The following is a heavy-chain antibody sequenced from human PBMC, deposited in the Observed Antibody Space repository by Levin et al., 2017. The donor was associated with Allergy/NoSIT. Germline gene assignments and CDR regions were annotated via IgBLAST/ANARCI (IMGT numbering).Heavy chain of an antibody. CDR2: SDDSGNT. V-gene: IGHV4-4*02. Sequence: KSSETLSLTCAVSGGSISSSHWWSWVRQPPGKGLEWIGESDDSGNTNYNPSLKSRVTILVNKSKNSLSLRLTSVTAADTGVYFCASNRLLVECSGGSCYSGDYYMDVWGKGTTVIVSS. D-gene: IGHD2-15*01. J-gene: IGHJ6*03. CDR1: GGSISSSHW. CDR3: ASNRLLVECSGGSCYSGDYYMDV.